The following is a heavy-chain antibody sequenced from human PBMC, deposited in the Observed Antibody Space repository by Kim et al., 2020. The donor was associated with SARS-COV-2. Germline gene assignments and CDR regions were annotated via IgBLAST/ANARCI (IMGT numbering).Heavy chain of an antibody. D-gene: IGHD2-2*01. J-gene: IGHJ6*01. CDR1: GFTFSSYW. CDR2: IKQDGSEK. Sequence: GGSLRLSCAVSGFTFSSYWMSWVRQAPGKGLEWVANIKQDGSEKYYVDSVKGRFTISRDNAKNSLYLQMNSLRAEDTAVYYCARDRSSTSPWDYYYYGM. CDR3: ARDRSSTSPWDYYYYGM. V-gene: IGHV3-7*01.